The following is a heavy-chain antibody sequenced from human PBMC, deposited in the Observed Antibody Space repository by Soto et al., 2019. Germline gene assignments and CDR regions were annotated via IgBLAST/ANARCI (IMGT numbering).Heavy chain of an antibody. D-gene: IGHD3-10*01. CDR2: ISRGGHAT. CDR1: ECPSRTYD. CDR3: AKVTWSGERC. J-gene: IGHJ4*02. V-gene: IGHV3-23*01. Sequence: EVQMLESGGDLIQPGGSLRLSCAASECPSRTYDMSWVRQAPGKGLEWVSGISRGGHATHYADSVRGRFTISKDESKNTLYLQMNSLRADDTAVYYCAKVTWSGERCWGRGTLVTVSS.